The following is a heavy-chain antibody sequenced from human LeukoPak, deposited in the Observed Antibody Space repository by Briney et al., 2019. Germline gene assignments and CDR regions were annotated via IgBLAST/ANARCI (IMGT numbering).Heavy chain of an antibody. J-gene: IGHJ4*02. D-gene: IGHD6-13*01. CDR2: ISAYNGNT. CDR1: GYTFNTYG. CDR3: ARDQSLVAYSSTWFDY. Sequence: ASVKVSCKASGYTFNTYGISWVRQAPGQGLEWMGWISAYNGNTDYAQNLQGRVTMTTDTLTSTAYMELRSLRSDDTAVYYCARDQSLVAYSSTWFDYWGQGTPVTVSS. V-gene: IGHV1-18*01.